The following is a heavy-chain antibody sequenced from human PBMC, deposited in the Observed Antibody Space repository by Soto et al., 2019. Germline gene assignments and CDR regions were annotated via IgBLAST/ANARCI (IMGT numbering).Heavy chain of an antibody. D-gene: IGHD2-15*01. Sequence: QVQLQQWGAGLLKPSETLSLTCAVYGGSFSGYYWSWIRQPPGKGLEWIGEINHSGSTNYNPSLKSRVTISVDTSKNQFSLELSSVTAADTAVYYCARGAGPVVAATPRWFDPWGQGTLVTVSS. V-gene: IGHV4-34*01. CDR1: GGSFSGYY. J-gene: IGHJ5*02. CDR3: ARGAGPVVAATPRWFDP. CDR2: INHSGST.